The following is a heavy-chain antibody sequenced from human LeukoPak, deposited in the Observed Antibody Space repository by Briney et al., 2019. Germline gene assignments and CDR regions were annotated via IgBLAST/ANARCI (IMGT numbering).Heavy chain of an antibody. V-gene: IGHV3-23*01. Sequence: PGGSLRLSCAASGFTFNNCAMNWVHQAPGKGLEWVSAISVSGATTYYADSVKGRFTISRDNSKNTLYRQMNSLRAEDTAVYYCAKIRYDFWRAYYYGMDVWGQGTTVTVSS. D-gene: IGHD3-3*01. J-gene: IGHJ6*02. CDR2: ISVSGATT. CDR1: GFTFNNCA. CDR3: AKIRYDFWRAYYYGMDV.